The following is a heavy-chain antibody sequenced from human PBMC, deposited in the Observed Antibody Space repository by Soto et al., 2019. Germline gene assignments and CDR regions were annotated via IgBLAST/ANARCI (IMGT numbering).Heavy chain of an antibody. Sequence: EVQLLESGGGLVQRGGSLRLSCAASGFTFSRFAMSWLRQSPGKGLEWGSGISGSGGSTHYADSVKGGFTISRDSSNNTLYLQMNSLRAEDTAVYYCAESGYYDSSGYYSEYYFDYWGQGTLVTVSS. CDR1: GFTFSRFA. CDR3: AESGYYDSSGYYSEYYFDY. V-gene: IGHV3-23*01. J-gene: IGHJ4*02. D-gene: IGHD3-22*01. CDR2: ISGSGGST.